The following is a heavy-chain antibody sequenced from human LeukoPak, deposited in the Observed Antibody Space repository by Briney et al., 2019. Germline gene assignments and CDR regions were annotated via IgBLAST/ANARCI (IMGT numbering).Heavy chain of an antibody. D-gene: IGHD2-15*01. CDR3: ARDPVAAEAFDI. V-gene: IGHV3-74*01. Sequence: PPGGSLRLSCAASGFTFSSYWMHWVRHAPGKGLVWVSRINSDGSSTSYADSVKGRFTISRDNAKNTLYLQMNSLRAEDTAVYYCARDPVAAEAFDIWGQGTMVTVSS. CDR2: INSDGSST. J-gene: IGHJ3*02. CDR1: GFTFSSYW.